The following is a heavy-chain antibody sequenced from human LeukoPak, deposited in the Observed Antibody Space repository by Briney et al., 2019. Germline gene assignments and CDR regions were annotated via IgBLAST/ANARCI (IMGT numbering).Heavy chain of an antibody. CDR3: ARDCSDIPGYYCGMDV. CDR1: GFTFDDYA. CDR2: ISWNSGSI. D-gene: IGHD6-19*01. V-gene: IGHV3-9*01. Sequence: GRSLRLSCAASGFTFDDYAMHWVRQAPGKGLEWVSGISWNSGSIGYADSVKGRFTISRDNAKNSLYLQMNSLRAEDTAVYYCARDCSDIPGYYCGMDVWGQGTTVTVSS. J-gene: IGHJ6*02.